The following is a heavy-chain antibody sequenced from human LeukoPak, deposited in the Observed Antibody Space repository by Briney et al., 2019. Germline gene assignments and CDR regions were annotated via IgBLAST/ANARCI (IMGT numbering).Heavy chain of an antibody. Sequence: PSETLSLTCAVYGGSFSGYYWSWIRLPPGKGLEWIGEINHSGSTNYNPSLKSRITISVDTSKNQFSLKLSSVTAADTAVYYCAREVLRSGWYGGAFDYWGQGTLVTVSS. CDR3: AREVLRSGWYGGAFDY. D-gene: IGHD6-19*01. J-gene: IGHJ4*02. CDR1: GGSFSGYY. V-gene: IGHV4-34*01. CDR2: INHSGST.